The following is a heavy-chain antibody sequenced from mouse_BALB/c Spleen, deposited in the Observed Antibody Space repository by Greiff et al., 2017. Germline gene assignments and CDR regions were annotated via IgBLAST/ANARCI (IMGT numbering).Heavy chain of an antibody. Sequence: VKLQQPGAELVKPGASVKLSCKASGYTFTSYWMHWVKQRPGQGLEWIGEIDPSDSYTNYNQKFKGKATLTVDKSSSTAYMQLSSLTSEDSAVYYCARSRYGNWYFDVWGAGTTVTVSS. CDR2: IDPSDSYT. CDR3: ARSRYGNWYFDV. J-gene: IGHJ1*01. D-gene: IGHD1-1*01. V-gene: IGHV1-69*02. CDR1: GYTFTSYW.